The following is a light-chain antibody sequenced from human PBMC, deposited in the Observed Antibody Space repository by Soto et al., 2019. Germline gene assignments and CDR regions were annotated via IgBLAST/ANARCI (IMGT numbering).Light chain of an antibody. J-gene: IGLJ2*01. CDR2: DND. Sequence: QSVLTQPPSVSAAPGQTVTISCSGSSSNIGNNYVSWYQQVPGTAPKLLIHDNDKRPSGIPDRFSGSKSGTSATLGITGLQTGDEADYYCGTWDNILSAGVFGGGTKLTVL. CDR1: SSNIGNNY. V-gene: IGLV1-51*01. CDR3: GTWDNILSAGV.